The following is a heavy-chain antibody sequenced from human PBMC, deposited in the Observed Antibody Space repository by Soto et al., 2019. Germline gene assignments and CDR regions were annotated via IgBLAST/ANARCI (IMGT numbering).Heavy chain of an antibody. Sequence: QLQLQESGPGLVKPSETLSLTCTVSGGSISSSSYYWGWIRQPPGQGLEWIGSIYYSGSTYYNPSLKMRVTISGNTSKNQFSLKLSSLTAADTAVYYCARRGSGSYSDYWGQGTLVTVSS. J-gene: IGHJ4*02. CDR3: ARRGSGSYSDY. CDR1: GGSISSSSYY. V-gene: IGHV4-39*01. CDR2: IYYSGST. D-gene: IGHD3-10*01.